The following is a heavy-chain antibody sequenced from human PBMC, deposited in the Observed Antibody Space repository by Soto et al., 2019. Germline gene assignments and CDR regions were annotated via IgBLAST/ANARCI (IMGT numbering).Heavy chain of an antibody. CDR2: MNAGNGNT. V-gene: IGHV1-3*01. J-gene: IGHJ3*02. CDR3: ARDCTYCGGDTGREAFDI. D-gene: IGHD2-21*01. CDR1: GYTFNIYA. Sequence: QVRLEQSGADVKTPGASVKVSCQASGYTFNIYAIHWVRQAPGQRPEWMGWMNAGNGNTEYSPKFHGRVTMTRDRYARAAYMELSRLTSEDTAVYYCARDCTYCGGDTGREAFDIWAQGTMVTVS.